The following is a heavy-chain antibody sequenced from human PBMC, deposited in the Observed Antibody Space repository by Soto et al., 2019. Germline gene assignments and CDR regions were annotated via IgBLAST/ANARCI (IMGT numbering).Heavy chain of an antibody. Sequence: EVQVLESGGGLVQPGGSLRLSCVVSVFPFGANAMSWVRQPPGKGLEWVSGLSNTGRRTSYADSVKGRFNISRDNSENTVYLQMNSLRVEDTAVYYCATEMGATQGPFDNWGQGTLVTVSS. CDR3: ATEMGATQGPFDN. J-gene: IGHJ4*02. D-gene: IGHD1-26*01. CDR2: LSNTGRRT. CDR1: VFPFGANA. V-gene: IGHV3-23*01.